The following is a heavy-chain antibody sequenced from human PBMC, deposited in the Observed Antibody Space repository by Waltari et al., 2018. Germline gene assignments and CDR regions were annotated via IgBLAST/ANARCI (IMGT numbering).Heavy chain of an antibody. Sequence: VQLVESGGGLVLPGTSLRLSCADSGFSFGDYAMHWVRQAPGKGLEWIGYIYYSGRPYYNPSLKSRGTISVDTSKNQFSLKLSSVTAADTAVYYCARNWGPAGYCSGGSCRSEVTFDIWGQGTMVTVSS. CDR2: IYYSGRP. V-gene: IGHV4-31*02. D-gene: IGHD2-15*01. CDR1: GFSFGDYA. J-gene: IGHJ3*02. CDR3: ARNWGPAGYCSGGSCRSEVTFDI.